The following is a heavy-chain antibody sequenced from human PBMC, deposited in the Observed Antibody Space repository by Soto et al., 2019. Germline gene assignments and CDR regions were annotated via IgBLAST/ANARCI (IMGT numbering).Heavy chain of an antibody. CDR2: MYYSGST. CDR1: GGSISSGDYY. D-gene: IGHD2-2*01. CDR3: ARDIVLVPFFFGYYGMDV. Sequence: QVQLQESGPGLVKPSQTLSLTCTVSGGSISSGDYYWSWVRQPPGKGLAWIGYMYYSGSTYYNPSLKSRVTLSVDTSKNQFALKLSSVPAADTAVYYCARDIVLVPFFFGYYGMDVWGQGTTVTVSS. V-gene: IGHV4-30-4*01. J-gene: IGHJ6*02.